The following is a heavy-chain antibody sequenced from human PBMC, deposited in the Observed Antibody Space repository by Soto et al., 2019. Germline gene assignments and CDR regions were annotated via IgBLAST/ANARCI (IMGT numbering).Heavy chain of an antibody. J-gene: IGHJ5*02. Sequence: PGGSLRLSCAASGFTFSSYWMHWVRQVPGKGPVWVSRIKNDGSGTYYADSVKGRFTISRDNSKNTLYLQMNSLRAEDTAVYYCAKDLMYYGSGSYYNGDNWFDPWGQGTLVTVSS. CDR2: IKNDGSGT. CDR1: GFTFSSYW. CDR3: AKDLMYYGSGSYYNGDNWFDP. D-gene: IGHD3-10*01. V-gene: IGHV3-74*01.